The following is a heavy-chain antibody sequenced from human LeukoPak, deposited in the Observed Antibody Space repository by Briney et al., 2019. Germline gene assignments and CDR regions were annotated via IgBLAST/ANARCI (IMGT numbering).Heavy chain of an antibody. Sequence: SEPLSLTCAVYGGSFSGYYWSWIRQPPGKGLEWIGEINHSGSTNYNPSLKSRVTIPVATSKNQFSLKLSSVTAADTAVYYCARRYSSSSYNWFDPWGQGTLVTVSS. CDR1: GGSFSGYY. J-gene: IGHJ5*02. D-gene: IGHD6-13*01. CDR2: INHSGST. CDR3: ARRYSSSSYNWFDP. V-gene: IGHV4-34*01.